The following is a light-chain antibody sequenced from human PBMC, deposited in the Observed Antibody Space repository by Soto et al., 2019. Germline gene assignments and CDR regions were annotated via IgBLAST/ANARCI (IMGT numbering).Light chain of an antibody. V-gene: IGKV3-20*01. CDR2: GAS. CDR1: QSVTSSY. CDR3: QQSYIPPFA. J-gene: IGKJ3*01. Sequence: EIVLTQSPGTLSLSLGERATLSCRASQSVTSSYLAWYQQKPGQAPRLLIYGASTRATGIPDRFSGSGSGTDFTLTIRSLQPEDFATYYCQQSYIPPFAFGPGTKVHMK.